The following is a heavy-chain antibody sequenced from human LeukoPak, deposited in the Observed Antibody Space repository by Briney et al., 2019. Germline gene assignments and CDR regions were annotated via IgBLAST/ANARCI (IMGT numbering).Heavy chain of an antibody. CDR2: ISTGSSYI. D-gene: IGHD3-22*01. CDR3: ARDSTPYDSSGYCYDY. Sequence: PGGSLRLSCAASGFTFSAYSMNWVRQAPGKGLEWVSSISTGSSYIYYADSVKGRFTISRENAKNSLYLQMNSLRAEDTAVYYCARDSTPYDSSGYCYDYWGQGNLVTVSS. V-gene: IGHV3-21*01. J-gene: IGHJ4*02. CDR1: GFTFSAYS.